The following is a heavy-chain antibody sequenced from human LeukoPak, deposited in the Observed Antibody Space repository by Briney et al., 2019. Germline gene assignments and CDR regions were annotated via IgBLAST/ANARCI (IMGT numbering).Heavy chain of an antibody. D-gene: IGHD2/OR15-2a*01. CDR2: ISGSGGST. CDR1: GFTFSSSA. Sequence: GGSLRLSCAASGFTFSSSAMSWVRLAPGKWLEWVSGISGSGGSTYYADSVKGRFTISRDNSKNTLFLQMNSLRAEDTAVHYCAKDSAKKYDDYWGQGTLVTVSS. J-gene: IGHJ4*02. CDR3: AKDSAKKYDDY. V-gene: IGHV3-23*01.